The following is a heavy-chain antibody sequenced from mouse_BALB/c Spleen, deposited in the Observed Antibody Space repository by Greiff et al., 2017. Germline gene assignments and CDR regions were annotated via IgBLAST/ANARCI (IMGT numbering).Heavy chain of an antibody. D-gene: IGHD2-14*01. CDR3: ARKGYRYDGDYYAMDY. CDR2: IWSGGST. V-gene: IGHV2-4-1*01. CDR1: GFSLTSYG. J-gene: IGHJ4*01. Sequence: QVQLQQSGPGLVQPSQSLSITCTVSGFSLTSYGVHWVRQSPGKGLEWLGVIWSGGSTDYNAAFISRLSISKDNSKSQVFFKMNSLQADDTAIYYCARKGYRYDGDYYAMDYWGQGTSVTVAA.